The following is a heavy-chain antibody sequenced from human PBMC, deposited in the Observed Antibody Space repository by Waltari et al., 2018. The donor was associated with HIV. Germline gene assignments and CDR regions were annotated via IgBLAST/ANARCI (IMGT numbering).Heavy chain of an antibody. V-gene: IGHV3-33*01. Sequence: QVQLVESGGGVVQPGRSLTLSCEASGFTFGSYGIHWVRQAPGKGWEWVAVICYHGDKEDYADSVKGRFNIARDNSRNTVLLHMNSLRAEDTGFYCCARERGYTSPFDLWGQGTLGTVSS. CDR1: GFTFGSYG. D-gene: IGHD5-18*01. J-gene: IGHJ1*01. CDR3: ARERGYTSPFDL. CDR2: ICYHGDKE.